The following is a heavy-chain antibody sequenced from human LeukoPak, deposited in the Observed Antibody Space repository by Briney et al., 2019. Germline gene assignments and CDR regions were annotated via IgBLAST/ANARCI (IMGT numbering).Heavy chain of an antibody. CDR1: GFTVSSNY. CDR2: IYSGGTT. J-gene: IGHJ5*02. CDR3: ARGVAPDWFDP. D-gene: IGHD1-14*01. V-gene: IGHV3-66*01. Sequence: GGSLRLSCAASGFTVSSNYMSWVRQAPGKGLERVSVIYSGGTTYYADSVKGRFTISRDNSKNTLYLQMNRLRAEDTAVYYCARGVAPDWFDPWGQGTLVTASS.